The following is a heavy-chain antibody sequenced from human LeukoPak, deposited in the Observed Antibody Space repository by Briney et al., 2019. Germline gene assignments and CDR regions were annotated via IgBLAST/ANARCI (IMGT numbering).Heavy chain of an antibody. CDR3: ARDQYYGSGSYDAFDI. Sequence: SETLSLTCTVSGDSINNYYWTWIRQPAGRGLEWIGRIYTSGSTNYNPSLKSRVTMSVDTSKNQSSLKLSSVTAADTAVYYCARDQYYGSGSYDAFDIWGQGTMVTVSS. V-gene: IGHV4-4*07. J-gene: IGHJ3*02. D-gene: IGHD3-10*01. CDR1: GDSINNYY. CDR2: IYTSGST.